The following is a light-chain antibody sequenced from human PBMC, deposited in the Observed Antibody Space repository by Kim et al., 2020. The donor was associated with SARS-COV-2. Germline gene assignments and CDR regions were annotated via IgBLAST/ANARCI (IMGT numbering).Light chain of an antibody. Sequence: QSALTQPPSTSGSPGQSVTISCTGTSNDIGGYNYVSWYQQYPGKAPKLMIYEVSKRPSGVPDRFSGSKSANTASLTVSGLQAEDEADYYCSSYAGSKVVFGGGTQLTVL. V-gene: IGLV2-8*01. CDR3: SSYAGSKVV. J-gene: IGLJ2*01. CDR1: SNDIGGYNY. CDR2: EVS.